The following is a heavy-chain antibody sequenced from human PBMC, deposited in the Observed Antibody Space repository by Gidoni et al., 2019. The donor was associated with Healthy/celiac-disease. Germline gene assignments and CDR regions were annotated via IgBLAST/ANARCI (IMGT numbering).Heavy chain of an antibody. Sequence: EVQLVESGGGLVKPGGSLRLSCAASGFPFSNAWMNWFRQAPGTGLEWVCRIKSKTDGGTTDYAAPVKGRFTISRDDSKNTLYLQMNSLKTEYTAVYYCTTPKNVLRFLEWPRGMDVWGQGTTVAVSS. V-gene: IGHV3-15*07. CDR1: GFPFSNAW. CDR3: TTPKNVLRFLEWPRGMDV. J-gene: IGHJ6*02. D-gene: IGHD3-3*01. CDR2: IKSKTDGGTT.